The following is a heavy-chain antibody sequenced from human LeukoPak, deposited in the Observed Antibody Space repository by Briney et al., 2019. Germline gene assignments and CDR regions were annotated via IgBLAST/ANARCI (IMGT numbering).Heavy chain of an antibody. V-gene: IGHV4-39*01. CDR3: ASSQGGIAVAGRFDY. CDR1: GGSISSSSYY. J-gene: IGHJ4*02. CDR2: IYYSGST. Sequence: SEILSLTCTVSGGSISSSSYYWGWIRQPPGKGLEWIGSIYYSGSTYYNPSLKSRVTISVDTSKNQFSLKLSSVTAADTAVYYCASSQGGIAVAGRFDYWGQGTLVTVSS. D-gene: IGHD6-19*01.